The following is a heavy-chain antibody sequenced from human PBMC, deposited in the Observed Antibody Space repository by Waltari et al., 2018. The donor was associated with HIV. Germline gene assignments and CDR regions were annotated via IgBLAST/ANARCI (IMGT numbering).Heavy chain of an antibody. V-gene: IGHV3-23*01. CDR2: IRGDGAGT. Sequence: VQLLESGGGLVQPGGSLSLSCAASGISISTYAMSWVRQAPGKGLEWVSAIRGDGAGTFYVDSVKGRFTVSRDSSKNTLYLQMSSLRVEDTALYYCAVRTVGATYYWGQGTLVTVSS. D-gene: IGHD1-26*01. CDR3: AVRTVGATYY. CDR1: GISISTYA. J-gene: IGHJ4*02.